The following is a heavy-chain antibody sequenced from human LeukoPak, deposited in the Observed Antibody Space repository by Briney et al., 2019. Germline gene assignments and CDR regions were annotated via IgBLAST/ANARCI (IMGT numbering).Heavy chain of an antibody. V-gene: IGHV4-31*03. CDR2: IYFSGST. J-gene: IGHJ6*03. Sequence: SQTLSLTCTVSGGSLSSGGNYWSWIRQHPGKGLEWIGYIYFSGSTYYNPSLKSRLTMSLDTSRNQFSLNLGSLTAADTAVYYCARLGGAHGTYFYMDVWGKGTTVTVSS. D-gene: IGHD3-16*01. CDR3: ARLGGAHGTYFYMDV. CDR1: GGSLSSGGNY.